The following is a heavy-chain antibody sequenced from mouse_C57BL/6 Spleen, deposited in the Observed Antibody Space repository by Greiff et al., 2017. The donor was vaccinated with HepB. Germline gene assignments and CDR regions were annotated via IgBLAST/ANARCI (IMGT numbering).Heavy chain of an antibody. V-gene: IGHV1-85*01. CDR2: IYPSDGST. D-gene: IGHD1-1*01. Sequence: VQLQQSGPELVKPGASVKLSCKASGYTFTSYDINWVKQRPGQGLEWIGWIYPSDGSTKYNEKFKGKATLTVDTSSRTAYMELHSLTSADSAVYFCAIGYGSSYGGYWGQGTTLTVSS. CDR3: AIGYGSSYGGY. J-gene: IGHJ2*01. CDR1: GYTFTSYD.